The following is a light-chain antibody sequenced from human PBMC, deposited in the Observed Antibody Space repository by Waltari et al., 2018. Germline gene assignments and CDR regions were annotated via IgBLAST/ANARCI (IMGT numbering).Light chain of an antibody. CDR3: QQYGSSPLT. V-gene: IGKV3D-20*01. CDR2: DAS. J-gene: IGKJ4*01. Sequence: RVLTQSPATLALSPGERATLACGARQSVSSSYLAGYQQKPGLAPRLLIYDASNRATGIPDRFSGSGSGTDFTLTISRLEPEAFAVYYCQQYGSSPLTFGGGTKVEIK. CDR1: QSVSSSY.